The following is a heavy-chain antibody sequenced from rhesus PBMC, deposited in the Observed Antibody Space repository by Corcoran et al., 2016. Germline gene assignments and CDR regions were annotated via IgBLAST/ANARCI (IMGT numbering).Heavy chain of an antibody. J-gene: IGHJ4*01. V-gene: IGHV4-127*01. D-gene: IGHD6-25*01. CDR3: ARERAAAGHYFDY. CDR1: GYSISSCYG. CDR2: IGGSSGSN. Sequence: QVQLQESGPGLVTPSETLSLPCAVSGYSISSCYGWCLLRQPPGQGLEWIGYIGGSSGSNNYNPSLKSRVTISKDTSKNQFSLKLNSVTAADTAVYYCARERAAAGHYFDYWGQGVLVTVSS.